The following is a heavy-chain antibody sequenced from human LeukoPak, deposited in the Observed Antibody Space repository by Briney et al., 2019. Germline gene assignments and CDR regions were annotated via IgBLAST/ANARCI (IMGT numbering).Heavy chain of an antibody. CDR2: ISGSGGST. V-gene: IGHV3-23*01. CDR3: AKGDYGDYVGPWFDP. Sequence: GGSLRLSCAASGFTFSSYAMSWVRQAPGKGLEWVSAISGSGGSTYYADSVKGRFTISRDNSKNTLYLQVNSLRAEDTAVYYCAKGDYGDYVGPWFDPWGQGTLVTVSS. D-gene: IGHD4-17*01. J-gene: IGHJ5*02. CDR1: GFTFSSYA.